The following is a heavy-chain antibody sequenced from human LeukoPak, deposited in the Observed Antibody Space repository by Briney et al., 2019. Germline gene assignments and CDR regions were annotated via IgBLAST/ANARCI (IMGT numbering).Heavy chain of an antibody. D-gene: IGHD3-10*01. J-gene: IGHJ4*02. V-gene: IGHV3-48*02. Sequence: GGSLRLSCAASGFTFSSYWMSWVRQAPGKGLEWVSYISSGTSTIYYADSVKGRFTISRDNAKNSLSLQMNSLRDEDTAVYYCARARGNDYWGQGTLVTVSS. CDR3: ARARGNDY. CDR2: ISSGTSTI. CDR1: GFTFSSYW.